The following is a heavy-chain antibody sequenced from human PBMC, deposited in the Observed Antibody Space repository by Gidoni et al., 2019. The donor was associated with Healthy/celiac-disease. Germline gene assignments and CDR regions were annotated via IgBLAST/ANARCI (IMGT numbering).Heavy chain of an antibody. J-gene: IGHJ6*02. CDR2: INHSGST. D-gene: IGHD3-10*02. CDR3: ARTRARFRESLYYYGMDV. Sequence: QVQLQQRGAGLLKPSETLSLTCAVYGGSFRGYYCSWIRQPPGKGLEWIGEINHSGSTNYNPSLKSRVTISVDTSKSQFSLKLSSVTAADTAVYYCARTRARFRESLYYYGMDVWGQGTTVTVSS. V-gene: IGHV4-34*01. CDR1: GGSFRGYY.